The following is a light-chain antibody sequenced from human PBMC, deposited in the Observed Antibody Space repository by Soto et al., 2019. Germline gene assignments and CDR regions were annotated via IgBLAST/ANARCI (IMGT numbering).Light chain of an antibody. CDR2: LNSDGSH. CDR1: SGHSSYA. Sequence: QLVLTQSPSAYASLGASVKLTCTLSSGHSSYAIAWHQQQPEKGPRYLMKLNSDGSHSKGDGIPDRFSGSSSGAERYLTISSLQSEDEADYYCQTWGTGDWVFGGGTKLTVL. CDR3: QTWGTGDWV. V-gene: IGLV4-69*01. J-gene: IGLJ3*02.